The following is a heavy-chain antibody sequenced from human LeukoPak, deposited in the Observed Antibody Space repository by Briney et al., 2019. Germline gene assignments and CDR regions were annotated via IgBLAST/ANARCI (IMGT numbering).Heavy chain of an antibody. J-gene: IGHJ6*03. V-gene: IGHV4-38-2*02. CDR1: GYSISTGYY. Sequence: SETLSLTCTVSGYSISTGYYWDWIRQPPGKGLEWIGTFYHGGSTYYNPSLKSRVTISVDTSKNQFSLKLSSVTAADTAVYYCARGRGYSQYYYYYYKDVWGKGTTVTVSS. D-gene: IGHD5-18*01. CDR3: ARGRGYSQYYYYYYKDV. CDR2: FYHGGST.